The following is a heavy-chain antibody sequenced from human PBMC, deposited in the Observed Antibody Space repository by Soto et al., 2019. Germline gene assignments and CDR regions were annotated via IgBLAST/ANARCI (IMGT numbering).Heavy chain of an antibody. CDR3: ARDGRAAGIYYYYGMDV. CDR2: IDPSGGST. V-gene: IGHV1-46*01. Sequence: ASVKVSCKASGYTFTSYYMHWVRQAPGQGLEWMGIIDPSGGSTSYAQKFQGRVTMTRDTSTSTVYMELSSLRSEDTAVYYCARDGRAAGIYYYYGMDVWGQGTTVTV. D-gene: IGHD6-13*01. CDR1: GYTFTSYY. J-gene: IGHJ6*02.